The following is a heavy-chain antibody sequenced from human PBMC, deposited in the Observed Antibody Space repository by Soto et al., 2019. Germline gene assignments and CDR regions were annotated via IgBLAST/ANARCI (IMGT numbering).Heavy chain of an antibody. CDR3: AQPYGSESYPHAFDM. J-gene: IGHJ3*02. CDR2: ISYDGINK. D-gene: IGHD3-10*01. Sequence: PGGSLRLSCAASGFTFSSYVMHWVRQAPGKGLEWVAVISYDGINKYYADSVKGRFTISRDNSKNTLYLQMNSLRAEDTAVYYCAQPYGSESYPHAFDMWGPGTMLTVS. V-gene: IGHV3-30*18. CDR1: GFTFSSYV.